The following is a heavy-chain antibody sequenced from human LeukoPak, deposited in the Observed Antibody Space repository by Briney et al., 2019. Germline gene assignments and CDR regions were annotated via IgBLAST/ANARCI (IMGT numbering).Heavy chain of an antibody. CDR3: ARHDSSGCYYYTRAFDI. V-gene: IGHV4-39*01. D-gene: IGHD3-22*01. J-gene: IGHJ3*02. CDR1: GGSISSSSYY. Sequence: SETLSLTCTVSGGSISSSSYYWGWIRQPPGKGLEWIGSIYYSGSTYYNPSLKSRVTISVDTSKNQFSLKLSSVTAADTAVYYCARHDSSGCYYYTRAFDIWGQGTMVTVSS. CDR2: IYYSGST.